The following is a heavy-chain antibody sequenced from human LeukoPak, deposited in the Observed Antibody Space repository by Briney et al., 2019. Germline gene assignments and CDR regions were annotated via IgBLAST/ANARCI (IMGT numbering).Heavy chain of an antibody. CDR1: GGSISRSYYY. V-gene: IGHV4-39*07. D-gene: IGHD3-22*01. CDR3: ARGPRDYYDSSGYYSGTYYYYYMDV. CDR2: VYYSGKT. J-gene: IGHJ6*03. Sequence: SETLSLTCTVSGGSISRSYYYWGWIRQPPGKGLEWVGSVYYSGKTFYSPSLKSRVTISVDTSKNQFSLKLSSVTAADTAVYYCARGPRDYYDSSGYYSGTYYYYYMDVWGKGTTVTVSS.